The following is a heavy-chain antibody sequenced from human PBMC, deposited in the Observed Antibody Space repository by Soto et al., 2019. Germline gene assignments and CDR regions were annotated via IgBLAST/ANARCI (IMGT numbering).Heavy chain of an antibody. D-gene: IGHD3-10*01. V-gene: IGHV4-59*01. CDR1: GGSISSYY. CDR3: ARRGYGPGFPYYYGMDV. J-gene: IGHJ6*02. CDR2: IYYSGST. Sequence: SETLSLTCTVSGGSISSYYWIWIRQPPGKGLEWIGYIYYSGSTNYNPSLKSRVTMSVDTPKNQFSLKLSSVTAADTAVYYCARRGYGPGFPYYYGMDVWGQGTTVTVSS.